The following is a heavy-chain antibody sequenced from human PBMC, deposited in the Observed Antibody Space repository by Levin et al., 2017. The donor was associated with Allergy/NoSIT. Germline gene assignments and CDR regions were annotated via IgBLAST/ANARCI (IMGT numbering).Heavy chain of an antibody. V-gene: IGHV3-30-3*01. D-gene: IGHD6-13*01. CDR3: ARDLVAVGIEAY. CDR1: GFTFSSYV. CDR2: ISNDGNNK. J-gene: IGHJ4*02. Sequence: SCVASGFTFSSYVMHWVRQAPGKGLEWVTVISNDGNNKYYADSVKGRFTVSRDNSENTLYLQMNNLRTEDTAVYYCARDLVAVGIEAYWGQGTLVTVFS.